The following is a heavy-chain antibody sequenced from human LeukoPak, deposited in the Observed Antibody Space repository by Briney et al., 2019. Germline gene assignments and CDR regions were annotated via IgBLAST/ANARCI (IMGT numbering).Heavy chain of an antibody. J-gene: IGHJ4*02. CDR1: GGSISSYY. Sequence: SETLPLTCTVSGGSISSYYWSWIRQPAGKGLEWIGRIYSSGSTNYNPSLKSRDTMSVDMSRNQFSLKLSSVTAADTAVYYCARVSPGGNSDYLGQGTLVTVSS. D-gene: IGHD4-23*01. CDR2: IYSSGST. V-gene: IGHV4-4*07. CDR3: ARVSPGGNSDY.